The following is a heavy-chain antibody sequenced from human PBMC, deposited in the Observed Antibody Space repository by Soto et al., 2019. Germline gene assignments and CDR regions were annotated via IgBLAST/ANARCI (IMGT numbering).Heavy chain of an antibody. V-gene: IGHV3-66*04. CDR3: ASHSSGWYRGYWYFDL. CDR2: IYSGGST. D-gene: IGHD6-19*01. Sequence: GKGLEWVSVIYSGGSTYYVDSVKGRFTISRDNAKNSLYLQMNSLRAEDTAVYYCASHSSGWYRGYWYFDLWGRGTLVTVSS. J-gene: IGHJ2*01.